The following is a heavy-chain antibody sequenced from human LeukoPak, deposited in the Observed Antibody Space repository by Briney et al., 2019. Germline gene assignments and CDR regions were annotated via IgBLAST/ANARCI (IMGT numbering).Heavy chain of an antibody. CDR3: ARDGYCSSARCSDAFDI. CDR1: GGSISSGTYY. CDR2: IYASGST. J-gene: IGHJ3*02. D-gene: IGHD2-2*03. V-gene: IGHV4-61*02. Sequence: SETLSLTCTVSGGSISSGTYYWSWIRQPAGKGLEWIGRIYASGSTNYNPSLKSRVTISVDTSKNQFSLKLSSVTAADTAMYYCARDGYCSSARCSDAFDIWGQGTMVTVSS.